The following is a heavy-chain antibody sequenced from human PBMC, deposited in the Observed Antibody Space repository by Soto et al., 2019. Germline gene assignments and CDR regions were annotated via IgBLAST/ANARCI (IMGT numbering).Heavy chain of an antibody. CDR3: QTWEERNSNWYGKFAS. J-gene: IGHJ4*02. CDR1: GFTFNNFA. Sequence: EVQLMESGGALERPGGSLRLSCAASGFTFNNFAMIWVRQAPGKGLEWVSAISGSGSNTYYADSVKGRFTISRDNSKNTVSLQMSSLRVEDTAVYYCQTWEERNSNWYGKFASWGQGTQVTVSS. CDR2: ISGSGSNT. D-gene: IGHD6-13*01. V-gene: IGHV3-23*01.